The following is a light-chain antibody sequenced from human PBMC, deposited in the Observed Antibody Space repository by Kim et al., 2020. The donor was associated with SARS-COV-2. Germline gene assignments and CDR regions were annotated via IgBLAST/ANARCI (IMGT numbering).Light chain of an antibody. J-gene: IGKJ2*01. Sequence: SASVGDRVTITCQASQDISNYLNWYQQKPGKAPKLLIYDASNLETGVPSRFSGSGSGTDFTFTISSLQPEDIATYYCQQYDNPYTFGQGTKLEI. CDR3: QQYDNPYT. CDR1: QDISNY. V-gene: IGKV1-33*01. CDR2: DAS.